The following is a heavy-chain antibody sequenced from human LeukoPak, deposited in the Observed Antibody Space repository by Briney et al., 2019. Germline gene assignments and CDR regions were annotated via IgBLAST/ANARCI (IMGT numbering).Heavy chain of an antibody. J-gene: IGHJ5*02. CDR2: ISPYNGNT. V-gene: IGHV1-18*01. CDR1: GYTFTSYG. CDR3: ARGRVVLMVYAASSNWFDP. D-gene: IGHD2-8*01. Sequence: ASVKVSCKASGYTFTSYGVTWVRQAPGQGLEWMGWISPYNGNTNYAQKLQGRVTMTTDTSTSTAYMELRSLRSDDTAVYYCARGRVVLMVYAASSNWFDPWGQGTLVTVSS.